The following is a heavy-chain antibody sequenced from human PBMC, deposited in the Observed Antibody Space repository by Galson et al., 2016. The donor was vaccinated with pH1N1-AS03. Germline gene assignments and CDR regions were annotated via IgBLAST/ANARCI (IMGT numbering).Heavy chain of an antibody. Sequence: SLRLSCAASGFTFRIYTMSWVRQAAGKGLEWVCAIDGSGDTTYFADSVKGRFTISRDNSKNILYLDVNSLRVDDTAVYYCVRSRRQLGRGDSWGQGTLVSVSS. CDR3: VRSRRQLGRGDS. V-gene: IGHV3-23*01. CDR1: GFTFRIYT. D-gene: IGHD7-27*01. CDR2: IDGSGDTT. J-gene: IGHJ4*02.